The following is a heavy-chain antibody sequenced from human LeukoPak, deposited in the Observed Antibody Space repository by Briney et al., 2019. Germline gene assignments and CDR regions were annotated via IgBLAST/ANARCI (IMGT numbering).Heavy chain of an antibody. D-gene: IGHD3-16*02. CDR1: GGSISSSSYY. J-gene: IGHJ4*02. CDR3: ARGWGVIVEDYYFDY. Sequence: SETLSLTCTVSGGSISSSSYYWGWIRQPPGKGLEWIGSIYYSGSTYYNPSLKSRVTISVDTSKNQFSLKLSSVSAADTAVYYCARGWGVIVEDYYFDYWGQGTLVTVSS. CDR2: IYYSGST. V-gene: IGHV4-39*01.